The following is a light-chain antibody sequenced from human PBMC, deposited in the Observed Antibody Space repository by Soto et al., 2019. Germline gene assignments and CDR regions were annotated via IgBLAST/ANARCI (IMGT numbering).Light chain of an antibody. Sequence: DIQMTQSPSSVSASVGDRVTITCRASQGISSWLAWYQQKPGKAPKLLIYAASSLQSGVPSKFSGSGSGTEFALTLSSLKPEDFSTSNCHQAINPFSFGQEIKLEIK. J-gene: IGKJ2*01. CDR2: AAS. CDR3: HQAINPFS. CDR1: QGISSW. V-gene: IGKV1-12*01.